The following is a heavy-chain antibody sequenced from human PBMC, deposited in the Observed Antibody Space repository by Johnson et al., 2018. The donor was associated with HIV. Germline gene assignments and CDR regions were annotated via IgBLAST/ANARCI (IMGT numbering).Heavy chain of an antibody. J-gene: IGHJ3*02. Sequence: VQLVESGGGLVQPGGSLRLSCAVSGFTFSSYAMSWVRQAPGKGLEWVSAISGSGGSRYYEDSVKGRFTISRDNSKNTMYLQMNSLRAEDTAVYYCARMTTRSDIWGQGTMVTVSS. CDR2: ISGSGGSR. V-gene: IGHV3-23*04. D-gene: IGHD4-11*01. CDR3: ARMTTRSDI. CDR1: GFTFSSYA.